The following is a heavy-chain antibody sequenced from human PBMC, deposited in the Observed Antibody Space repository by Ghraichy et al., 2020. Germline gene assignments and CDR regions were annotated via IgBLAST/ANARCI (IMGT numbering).Heavy chain of an antibody. CDR1: GFTFSDYY. CDR2: ISSSGSTI. J-gene: IGHJ4*02. CDR3: ARYGDYAFSPFDY. Sequence: GGSLRLSCAASGFTFSDYYMSWIRQAPGKGLEWVSYISSSGSTIYYADSVKGRFTISRDNAKNSLYLQMNSLRVEDTAVYYCARYGDYAFSPFDYWGQGTLVTVSS. V-gene: IGHV3-11*01. D-gene: IGHD4-17*01.